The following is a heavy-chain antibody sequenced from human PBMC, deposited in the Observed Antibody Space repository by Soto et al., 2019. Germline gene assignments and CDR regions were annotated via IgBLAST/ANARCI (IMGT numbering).Heavy chain of an antibody. Sequence: GEARNIACKASGDSFTLYYIGCVRHMPGRGLEWMRILYPGDSDTRYSPSFQGQVTISADKPIRPAYLQCSRLKASATAMYYCARRPMDVREAAIQDYWGQGNRVTASS. CDR1: GDSFTLYY. J-gene: IGHJ4*02. CDR2: LYPGDSDT. CDR3: ARRPMDVREAAIQDY. D-gene: IGHD2-2*01. V-gene: IGHV5-51*04.